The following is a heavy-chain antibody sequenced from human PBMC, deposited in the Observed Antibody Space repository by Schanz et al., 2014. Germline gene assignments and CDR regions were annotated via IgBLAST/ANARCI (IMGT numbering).Heavy chain of an antibody. CDR1: GFTLSNYA. D-gene: IGHD5-18*01. J-gene: IGHJ4*02. V-gene: IGHV3-21*01. CDR2: ISTSGTYM. CDR3: VRVSFADPRLYRGMDRDIDY. Sequence: EMQLLESGGGLAQPGGSLRLSCAASGFTLSNYAMSWVRQAPGRGLEWVSSISTSGTYMYIADSLKGRLTISRDDAKKSMYLQMNNLRAEDTAVYYCVRVSFADPRLYRGMDRDIDYWGQGTLVNVSS.